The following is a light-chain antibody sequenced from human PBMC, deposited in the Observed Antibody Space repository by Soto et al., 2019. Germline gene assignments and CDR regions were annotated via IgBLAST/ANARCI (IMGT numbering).Light chain of an antibody. J-gene: IGKJ5*01. CDR2: GAS. CDR3: QQYGSSPIT. Sequence: EVVMTQSPASLSASPGERVTLSCRASQNIRSSLAWYQQRPGQAPRLLIYGASSRATGIPDRFSGSGSGTDFTLTISRLEPEDFAVYYCQQYGSSPITFGQGTRLEIK. V-gene: IGKV3-20*01. CDR1: QNIRSS.